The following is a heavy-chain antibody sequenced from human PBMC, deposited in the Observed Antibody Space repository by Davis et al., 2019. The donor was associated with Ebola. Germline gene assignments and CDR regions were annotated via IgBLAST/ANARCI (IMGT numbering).Heavy chain of an antibody. J-gene: IGHJ4*02. CDR3: ARDDYGGTSDY. Sequence: PSETLSLTCTVSGGSVSSGSYYWSWIRQPPGKGLEWIGYIYYSGSTNYNPSLKSRVTISVDTSKNQFSLKLSSVTAADTAVYYCARDDYGGTSDYWGQGTLVTVSS. CDR1: GGSVSSGSYY. D-gene: IGHD4-23*01. CDR2: IYYSGST. V-gene: IGHV4-61*01.